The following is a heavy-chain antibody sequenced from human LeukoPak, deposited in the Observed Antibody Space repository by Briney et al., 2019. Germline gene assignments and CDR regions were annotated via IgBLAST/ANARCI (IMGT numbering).Heavy chain of an antibody. V-gene: IGHV1-58*01. Sequence: SVKVSCKASGFTFTSSAVQWVRQTRRQRLEWIGWIVVGSGKTNYAQKFQERVTITRDMSTSTADMELSSLRSEDTAVYYCAAPYGDYGSDTYYYGMDVWGQGTTVTVSS. J-gene: IGHJ6*02. D-gene: IGHD4-17*01. CDR3: AAPYGDYGSDTYYYGMDV. CDR2: IVVGSGKT. CDR1: GFTFTSSA.